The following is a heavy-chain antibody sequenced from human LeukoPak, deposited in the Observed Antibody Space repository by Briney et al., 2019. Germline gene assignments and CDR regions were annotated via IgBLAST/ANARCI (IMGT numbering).Heavy chain of an antibody. CDR2: ISGSGGST. CDR1: GFTFSSYA. Sequence: GGSLRLSCAASGFTFSSYAMSWVRQAPGKGLEWVSAISGSGGSTYYADSVKGRFTISRDNSENTLYLQMNSLRAEDTAVYYCAKARTRSENYYDSSGCFDYWGQGTLVTVSS. V-gene: IGHV3-23*01. J-gene: IGHJ4*02. CDR3: AKARTRSENYYDSSGCFDY. D-gene: IGHD3-22*01.